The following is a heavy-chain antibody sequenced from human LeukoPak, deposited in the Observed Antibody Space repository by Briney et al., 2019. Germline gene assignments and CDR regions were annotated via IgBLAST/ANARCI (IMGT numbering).Heavy chain of an antibody. V-gene: IGHV1-18*01. CDR1: GYTFTSYG. J-gene: IGHJ6*03. D-gene: IGHD3-16*02. Sequence: ASVKVSCKASGYTFTSYGIIWVRQAPAQGLEWTGWISAYNGNTNYAQQPQGKVTMTTDPSTSTAYMELRSMRSDDTAVYYCARVTHVWGSYRYHTAYYYYYYMDVWGKGTTVAVSS. CDR2: ISAYNGNT. CDR3: ARVTHVWGSYRYHTAYYYYYYMDV.